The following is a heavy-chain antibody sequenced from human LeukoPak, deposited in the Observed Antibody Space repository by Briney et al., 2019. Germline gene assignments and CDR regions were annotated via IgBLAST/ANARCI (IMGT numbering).Heavy chain of an antibody. CDR3: ARVGGWGSYYYAMDV. CDR1: GGSVSSGSYY. Sequence: PETLSLTCTVSGGSVSSGSYYWSWIRQPPGKGLEWIGYIYYRGSTNYNPSLKSRVTISVDTSKNQFSLKLSSVTAADTAVYYCARVGGWGSYYYAMDVWGQGTTVTVSS. V-gene: IGHV4-61*01. J-gene: IGHJ6*02. D-gene: IGHD3-10*01. CDR2: IYYRGST.